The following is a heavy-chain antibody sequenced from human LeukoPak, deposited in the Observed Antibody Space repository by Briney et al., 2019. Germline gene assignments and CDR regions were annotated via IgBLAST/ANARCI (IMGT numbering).Heavy chain of an antibody. V-gene: IGHV3-21*01. CDR2: ISSSSSYI. CDR1: GFTFSSYS. Sequence: GGSLRLSCAASGFTFSSYSMNWVRQAPGKGLEWVSSISSSSSYIYYADSVKGRFTISRDNAKNSLYLQMNSLRPEDTAVYYCAKDAYPYGSGSYPFDYWGQGTLVTVSS. CDR3: AKDAYPYGSGSYPFDY. J-gene: IGHJ4*02. D-gene: IGHD3-10*01.